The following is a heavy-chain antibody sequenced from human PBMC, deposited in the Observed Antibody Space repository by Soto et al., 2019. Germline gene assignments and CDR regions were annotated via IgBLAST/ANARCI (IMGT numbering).Heavy chain of an antibody. CDR2: IYYSGST. J-gene: IGHJ3*02. Sequence: SETLSLTCTVSGGSISSGDYYWSWIRQPPGKGLEWIGYIYYSGSTYYNPSLKSRVTISVDTSKNQFSLKLSSVTAADTAVYYCARLPLWFGESEDAFDIWGQGTMVTVSS. V-gene: IGHV4-30-4*01. CDR3: ARLPLWFGESEDAFDI. D-gene: IGHD3-10*01. CDR1: GGSISSGDYY.